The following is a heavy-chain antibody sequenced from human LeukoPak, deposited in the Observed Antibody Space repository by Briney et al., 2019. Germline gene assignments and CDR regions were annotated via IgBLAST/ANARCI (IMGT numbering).Heavy chain of an antibody. CDR3: ARSWQGFDI. V-gene: IGHV4-34*01. J-gene: IGHJ3*02. CDR2: INHSGST. Sequence: PSETLSLTCAVYGGSFSGYYWSWIRQPPGKGLEWIGEINHSGSTNYNPSLKSRVTISVDTSKNQFSLKLSSVTAADTAVHYCARSWQGFDIWGQGTMVTVSS. CDR1: GGSFSGYY.